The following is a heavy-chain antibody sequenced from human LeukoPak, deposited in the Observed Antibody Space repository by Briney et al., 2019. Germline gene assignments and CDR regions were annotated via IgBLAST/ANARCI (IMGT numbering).Heavy chain of an antibody. D-gene: IGHD1-1*01. CDR3: VRVMDTGNSWYYFDR. Sequence: SGTLSLTCLISNHSIIETDDWAWIRQPPGKDLEGIGSIFDSASTDYTPSLKSRVTIALDRSNKQLSLPLTSVTAADRAVYHCVRVMDTGNSWYYFDRWGEGTRVAVS. CDR1: NHSIIETDD. J-gene: IGHJ4*02. CDR2: IFDSAST. V-gene: IGHV4-38-2*02.